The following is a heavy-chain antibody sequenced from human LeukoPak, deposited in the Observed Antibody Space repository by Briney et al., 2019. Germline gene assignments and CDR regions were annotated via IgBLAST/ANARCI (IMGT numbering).Heavy chain of an antibody. D-gene: IGHD1-14*01. CDR3: ARELGDRYYFDY. Sequence: GGSLRLSCAASGFTFSGFAINWVRQAPGKGLEWVSVIYSGGSTYYADSVKGRFTISRDNYKNTLYLQMNSLRAEDTAVYYCARELGDRYYFDYWGQGTLVTVSS. V-gene: IGHV3-53*01. CDR2: IYSGGST. J-gene: IGHJ4*02. CDR1: GFTFSGFA.